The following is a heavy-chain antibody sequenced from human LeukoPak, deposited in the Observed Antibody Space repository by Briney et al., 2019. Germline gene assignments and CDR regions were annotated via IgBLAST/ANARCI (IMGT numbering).Heavy chain of an antibody. CDR2: FDPEDAET. CDR1: RYTLTDLS. J-gene: IGHJ4*02. Sequence: ASVKVSCKVSRYTLTDLSMHWVRQAPGKGLEWMGGFDPEDAETIYAQNFQGRVTMTEDTSTDTAYMELRSLRSEDTAVYYCATAPRLSGWDFDYWGQGTLVTVSS. D-gene: IGHD6-19*01. V-gene: IGHV1-24*01. CDR3: ATAPRLSGWDFDY.